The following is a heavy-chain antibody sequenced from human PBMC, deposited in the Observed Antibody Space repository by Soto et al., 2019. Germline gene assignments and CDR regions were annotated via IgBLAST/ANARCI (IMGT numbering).Heavy chain of an antibody. CDR2: MYHDGNT. CDR3: ARAIFGVVLARYCMDV. J-gene: IGHJ6*02. CDR1: GYSTSSGCF. D-gene: IGHD3-3*01. Sequence: SETLSLTCAVPGYSTSSGCFWGWIRRPPGKGLEWIANMYHDGNTHYNPSLNSRVTMSVDTSKNQFSLQLSSVTPADTAVYFCARAIFGVVLARYCMDVWGQGTMVT. V-gene: IGHV4-38-2*01.